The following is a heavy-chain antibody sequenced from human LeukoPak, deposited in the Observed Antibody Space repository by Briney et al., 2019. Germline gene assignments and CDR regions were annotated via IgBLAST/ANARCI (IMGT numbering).Heavy chain of an antibody. J-gene: IGHJ4*02. CDR3: ARTGGSGWPTPHYFDY. D-gene: IGHD6-19*01. CDR2: ISAYNGNI. V-gene: IGHV1-18*01. Sequence: ASVKVSCKASGYTFTSYGISWVRQAPGQGLEWMGWISAYNGNINYAQKLQGRVTMTTDTSTSTAYMELRSLRSDDTAVYYCARTGGSGWPTPHYFDYWGQGTLVTVSS. CDR1: GYTFTSYG.